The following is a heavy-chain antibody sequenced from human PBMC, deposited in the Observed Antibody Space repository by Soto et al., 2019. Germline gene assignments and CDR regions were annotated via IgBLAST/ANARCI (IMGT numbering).Heavy chain of an antibody. CDR1: GYTITSYD. V-gene: IGHV1-8*01. CDR3: ARERTYFGDY. CDR2: MNPNSGNT. Sequence: GPSVKVCCKASGYTITSYDINWVRQATGQGLEWMGWMNPNSGNTGYAQKFQGRVTMTRNTSISTAYMELSSLRSEDTAVYYCARERTYFGDYWGQGTLVTVSS. D-gene: IGHD3-9*01. J-gene: IGHJ4*02.